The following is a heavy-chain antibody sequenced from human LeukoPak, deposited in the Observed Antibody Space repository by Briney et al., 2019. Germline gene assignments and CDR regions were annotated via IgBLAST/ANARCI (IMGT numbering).Heavy chain of an antibody. D-gene: IGHD2/OR15-2a*01. J-gene: IGHJ4*02. Sequence: GGSLRLSCAATGFTFDDYGMTWVRQAPGKGLEWVSAISGSGGSTYYADSVKGRFTTSRDNSKNTLYPQMNSLRAEDTAVYYCAKPLGPVSPFDYWGQGTLVTVSS. V-gene: IGHV3-23*01. CDR1: GFTFDDYG. CDR2: ISGSGGST. CDR3: AKPLGPVSPFDY.